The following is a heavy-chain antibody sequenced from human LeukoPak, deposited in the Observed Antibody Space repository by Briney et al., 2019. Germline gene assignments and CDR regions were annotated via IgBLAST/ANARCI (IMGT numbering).Heavy chain of an antibody. CDR1: GFTFNNFA. CDR2: ISIDGAKT. J-gene: IGHJ6*04. CDR3: AKGEGGSSSWYDFYDYGMDV. Sequence: PGTSPRLSCAASGFTFNNFAMHWARQAPDKGLEWVAVISIDGAKTYSADSVKGRFNISRHNSKKTLYLKMNTVRAEDTAVYYCAKGEGGSSSWYDFYDYGMDVWGKGTTVTVSS. D-gene: IGHD2-2*01. V-gene: IGHV3-30*18.